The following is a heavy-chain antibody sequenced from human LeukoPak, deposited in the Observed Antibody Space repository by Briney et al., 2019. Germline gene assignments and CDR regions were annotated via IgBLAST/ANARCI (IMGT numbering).Heavy chain of an antibody. CDR2: MNPNSGNT. D-gene: IGHD1-26*01. Sequence: ASVKVSCKASGYTFTSYGISWVRQATGQGLEWMGWMNPNSGNTGYAQKFQGRVTITRNTSISTAYMELSSLRSEDTAVYYCARARAELSFDPWGQGTLVTVSS. J-gene: IGHJ5*02. CDR1: GYTFTSYG. V-gene: IGHV1-8*03. CDR3: ARARAELSFDP.